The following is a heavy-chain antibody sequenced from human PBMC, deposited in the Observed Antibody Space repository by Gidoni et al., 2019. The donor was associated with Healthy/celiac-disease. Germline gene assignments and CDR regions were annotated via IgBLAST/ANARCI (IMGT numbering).Heavy chain of an antibody. CDR2: ISGSGGST. CDR3: AKVSSYYYDSSGYYPIYFDY. V-gene: IGHV3-23*01. J-gene: IGHJ4*02. D-gene: IGHD3-22*01. Sequence: EVQLLESGGGLVQPGGSLRLSCAASGFTFSSYALSWVRQAPGKGLEWVSAISGSGGSTYYADSVKGRFTISRDNSKNTLYLQMNSLRAEDTAVYYCAKVSSYYYDSSGYYPIYFDYWGQGTLVTVSS. CDR1: GFTFSSYA.